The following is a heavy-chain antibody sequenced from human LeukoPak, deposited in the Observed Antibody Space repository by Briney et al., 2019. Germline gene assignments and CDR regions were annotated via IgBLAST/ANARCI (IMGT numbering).Heavy chain of an antibody. CDR2: IQDGERSA. D-gene: IGHD3-22*01. Sequence: GGSLRLSCEGSGFSFSGHWMHWVRQAPGKGLVWVSRIQDGERSATYGDSVRGRFTISKDNAKNVLYLQMDSLRVEDTAVYYCARAYDSSGYYVGGYFDYWGQGTLVTVSS. V-gene: IGHV3-74*01. CDR1: GFSFSGHW. CDR3: ARAYDSSGYYVGGYFDY. J-gene: IGHJ4*02.